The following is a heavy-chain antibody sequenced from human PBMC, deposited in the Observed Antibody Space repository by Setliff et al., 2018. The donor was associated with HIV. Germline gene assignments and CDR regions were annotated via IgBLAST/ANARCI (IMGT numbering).Heavy chain of an antibody. Sequence: ASVKVSCKASGDTFSNSLVTWVRQAPGQGLEWMGWISAYNGNTNYAQKLQGRVTMTRDTSTSTVYMELSSLRSEDTAVYYCARDRVVGAPNAFDIWGQGTMVTVSS. CDR1: GDTFSNSL. CDR2: ISAYNGNT. V-gene: IGHV1-18*01. CDR3: ARDRVVGAPNAFDI. J-gene: IGHJ3*02. D-gene: IGHD1-26*01.